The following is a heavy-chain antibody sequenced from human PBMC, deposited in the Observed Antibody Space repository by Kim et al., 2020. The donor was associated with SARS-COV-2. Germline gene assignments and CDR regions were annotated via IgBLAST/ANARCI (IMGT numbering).Heavy chain of an antibody. V-gene: IGHV3-30*04. Sequence: GGSLRLSCAASGFTLSTYSMHWVRQPPGKGLEWVALILPDGSTKYYAESVKGRFTISRDNSKSTLYLEMNSLRAEDTAMYYCARDNGYSNGHGLECWGQG. CDR1: GFTLSTYS. J-gene: IGHJ1*01. CDR2: ILPDGSTK. CDR3: ARDNGYSNGHGLEC. D-gene: IGHD5-18*01.